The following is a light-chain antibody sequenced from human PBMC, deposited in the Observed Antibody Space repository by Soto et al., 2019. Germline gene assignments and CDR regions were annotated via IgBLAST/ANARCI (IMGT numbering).Light chain of an antibody. CDR1: SSDVGGYDY. Sequence: QSVLTQPPSASGSPGQSVTISCTGTSSDVGGYDYVSWYQQYPGKAPKLIIYDVSKRPSGVPDRLSGSKSGNTASLTVSGLQAEDETDYYCSSFAGSKTYVFGTGTKLTVL. J-gene: IGLJ1*01. CDR3: SSFAGSKTYV. V-gene: IGLV2-8*01. CDR2: DVS.